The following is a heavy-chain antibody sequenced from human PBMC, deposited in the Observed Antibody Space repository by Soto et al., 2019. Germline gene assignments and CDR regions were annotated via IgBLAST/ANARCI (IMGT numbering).Heavy chain of an antibody. J-gene: IGHJ3*02. Sequence: SETLSLTCTVSGGSISSGGYYWSWIRQHPGKGLEWIGYIYYSGSTNYNPSLKSRVTISVDTSKNQFSLKLSSVTAADTAVYYCARVRKSGDYDFWSGYYRGLGAFDIWGQGTMVTVSS. CDR3: ARVRKSGDYDFWSGYYRGLGAFDI. CDR2: IYYSGST. D-gene: IGHD3-3*01. CDR1: GGSISSGGYY. V-gene: IGHV4-61*08.